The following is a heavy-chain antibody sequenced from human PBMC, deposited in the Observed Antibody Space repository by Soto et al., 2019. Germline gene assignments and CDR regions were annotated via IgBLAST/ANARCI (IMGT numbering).Heavy chain of an antibody. CDR1: GYTFTGYY. V-gene: IGHV1-2*04. CDR3: ARDPRLGSSPDNYYYYYGMDV. D-gene: IGHD6-13*01. CDR2: INPNSGGT. Sequence: ASVKVSCKASGYTFTGYYMHWVRQAPGQGLEWMGWINPNSGGTNYAQKFQGWVTMTRDTSISTAYMELSRLRSDDTAVYYCARDPRLGSSPDNYYYYYGMDVWGQGTKVTVS. J-gene: IGHJ6*02.